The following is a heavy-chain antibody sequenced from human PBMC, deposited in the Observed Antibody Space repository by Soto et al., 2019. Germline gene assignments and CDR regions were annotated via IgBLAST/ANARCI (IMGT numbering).Heavy chain of an antibody. D-gene: IGHD6-19*01. CDR2: IYPGDSDI. V-gene: IGHV5-51*01. CDR3: ARPPRAGVPYAXDI. CDR1: GYSFNSYW. Sequence: GEALKSSGKGSGYSFNSYWIGWVRQKPGICFEWMVIIYPGDSDIRYSPSFQGQFTISADKFISTAYQQWSSLKASDSVIFYCARPPRAGVPYAXDIWGQGTMVTVS. J-gene: IGHJ3*02.